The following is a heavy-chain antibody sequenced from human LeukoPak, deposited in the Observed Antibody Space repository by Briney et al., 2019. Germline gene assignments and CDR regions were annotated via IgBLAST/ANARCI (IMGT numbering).Heavy chain of an antibody. J-gene: IGHJ6*02. CDR1: GGSISSSTYY. V-gene: IGHV4-61*01. CDR3: AREPCSGGSCGFMDV. Sequence: SETLSLTCTVSGGSISSSTYYWGWIRQPPGKGLEWIGYIYYSGSTNYNPSLQSRVTISVDTSKNQFSLKLSSVTAADTAMYYCAREPCSGGSCGFMDVWGQGTPVTVSS. D-gene: IGHD2-15*01. CDR2: IYYSGST.